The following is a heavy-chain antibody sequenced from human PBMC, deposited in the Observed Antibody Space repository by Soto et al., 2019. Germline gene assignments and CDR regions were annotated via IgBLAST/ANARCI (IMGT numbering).Heavy chain of an antibody. CDR2: INPNGGGT. CDR3: AREVVVGEIYGMDV. CDR1: GYTFTDYY. D-gene: IGHD2-15*01. V-gene: IGHV1-2*04. J-gene: IGHJ6*02. Sequence: QVQLVQSGAEVKKPGASVKVSCKASGYTFTDYYMHWVRQAPGQGLEWMGWINPNGGGTNYAQKFQDWVTMTRDTSISTAYMELGRLKSDDTAVYYCAREVVVGEIYGMDVWGQGTTVTVSS.